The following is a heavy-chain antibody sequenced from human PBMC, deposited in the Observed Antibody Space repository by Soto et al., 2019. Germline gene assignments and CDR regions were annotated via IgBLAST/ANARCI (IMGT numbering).Heavy chain of an antibody. Sequence: SETLSLTCTVSGGSISSGGYYWSWIRQHPGKGLEWIGYIYYSGSTYYNPSLKSRVTISVDTSKNQFSLKLSSVTAADTAVYYCARGRSITIFGVVPPPFDYWGQGTLVTVSS. J-gene: IGHJ4*02. CDR1: GGSISSGGYY. V-gene: IGHV4-31*03. CDR2: IYYSGST. D-gene: IGHD3-3*01. CDR3: ARGRSITIFGVVPPPFDY.